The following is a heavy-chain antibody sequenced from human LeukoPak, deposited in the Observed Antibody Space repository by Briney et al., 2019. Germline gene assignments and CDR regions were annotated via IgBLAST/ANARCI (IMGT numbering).Heavy chain of an antibody. CDR1: GFTVSSNY. CDR3: ATDRATQYFDY. CDR2: IYSGGST. V-gene: IGHV3-53*01. J-gene: IGHJ4*02. D-gene: IGHD2-15*01. Sequence: GGSLRLSCAASGFTVSSNYMSWVRQAPGKGLEWVSVIYSGGSTYYADSVKGRFTISRDNSKNTLYLQMNSLRAEDTAVYYCATDRATQYFDYWGQGTLVSVSS.